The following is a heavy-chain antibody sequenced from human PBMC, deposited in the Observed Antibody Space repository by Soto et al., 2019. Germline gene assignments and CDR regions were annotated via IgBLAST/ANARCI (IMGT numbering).Heavy chain of an antibody. J-gene: IGHJ4*02. D-gene: IGHD2-21*01. CDR1: GFIVTSNY. Sequence: ESGGNLIQPGGSLRLSCAASGFIVTSNYLTWVRQAPGKGLEWVSLIYDNDNTHYADSVRGRFTISRDISKNTFYLQMNSLRAEDTAVYYCGRNAFGVLSDGVVVWGQGTLVSVSS. CDR2: IYDNDNT. CDR3: GRNAFGVLSDGVVV. V-gene: IGHV3-53*01.